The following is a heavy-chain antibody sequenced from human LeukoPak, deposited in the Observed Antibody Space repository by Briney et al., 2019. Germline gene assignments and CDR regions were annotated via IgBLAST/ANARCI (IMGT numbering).Heavy chain of an antibody. CDR1: GFTFSSYS. CDR2: ISSSSSYI. D-gene: IGHD2-2*02. Sequence: GGSLRLSCAASGFTFSSYSMNWVRQAPGKGLEWVSSISSSSSYIYYADSMKGRFTISRDNAKNSLYLQMNSLRAEDTAVYYCARTVGFCSSASCYTAFDIWGQGTMVTVSS. CDR3: ARTVGFCSSASCYTAFDI. V-gene: IGHV3-21*01. J-gene: IGHJ3*02.